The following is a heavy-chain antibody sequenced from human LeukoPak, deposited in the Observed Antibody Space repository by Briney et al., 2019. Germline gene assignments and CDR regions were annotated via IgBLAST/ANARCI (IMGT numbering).Heavy chain of an antibody. CDR2: IWYDGSNK. CDR3: AKDLSSGYSYGYLGDY. D-gene: IGHD5-18*01. Sequence: GGSLRLSCAASGFTFSSYGMHWVRQAPGKGLEWVAVIWYDGSNKYYADSVKGRFTISRDNSKNTLYLQMNSLRAEDTAVYYCAKDLSSGYSYGYLGDYWGQGTLVTVSS. J-gene: IGHJ4*02. V-gene: IGHV3-30*02. CDR1: GFTFSSYG.